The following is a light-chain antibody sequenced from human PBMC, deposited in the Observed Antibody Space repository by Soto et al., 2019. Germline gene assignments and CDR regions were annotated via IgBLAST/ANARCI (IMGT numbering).Light chain of an antibody. CDR2: DAS. J-gene: IGKJ2*01. CDR3: QLFDLLPT. V-gene: IGKV1-33*01. CDR1: QDIKNF. Sequence: DVQMTQSPSSLSASVGDRVTISCQASQDIKNFFNWYQQKPGKAPELLIYDASNLEAGGPSRFSGSGSRIDFRFTVGSLQPEYIATYYCQLFDLLPTFGQGTNLEIK.